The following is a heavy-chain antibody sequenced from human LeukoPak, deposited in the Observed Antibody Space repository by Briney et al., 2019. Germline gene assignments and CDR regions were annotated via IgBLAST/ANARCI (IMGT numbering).Heavy chain of an antibody. D-gene: IGHD5-12*01. V-gene: IGHV3-43*01. Sequence: GGSLRLSCAASGFTFDDYTMHWVRHAPGKGLEWVSLISWDGGSTYYADSVKGRFTISRDNSKNSLYLQMNSLRTEDTALYYCAKDIGYPYYYGMDVWGQGTTVTVS. CDR1: GFTFDDYT. CDR2: ISWDGGST. CDR3: AKDIGYPYYYGMDV. J-gene: IGHJ6*02.